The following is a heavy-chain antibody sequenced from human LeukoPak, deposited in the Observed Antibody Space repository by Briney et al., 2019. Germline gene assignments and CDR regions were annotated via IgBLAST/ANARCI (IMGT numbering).Heavy chain of an antibody. CDR2: INQDGSEK. D-gene: IGHD6-13*01. CDR3: ARERAGTDFDY. V-gene: IGHV3-7*03. Sequence: GGSLRLSCAASGITFSRFWMSWVRQAPGKGLQWVANINQDGSEKHYVDSVKGRFTISRDNAENSLYLQMNSLRAEDTAVYYCARERAGTDFDYWGQGTLVTVSS. J-gene: IGHJ4*02. CDR1: GITFSRFW.